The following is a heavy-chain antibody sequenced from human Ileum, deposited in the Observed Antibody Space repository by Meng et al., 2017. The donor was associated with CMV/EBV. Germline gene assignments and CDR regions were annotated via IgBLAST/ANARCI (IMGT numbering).Heavy chain of an antibody. D-gene: IGHD3-16*01. CDR3: ARDLVKGGY. CDR2: ITYDGSDK. V-gene: IGHV3-30*04. Sequence: GESLKISCAASGFTFRNYAMHGVRQAPGKGLEWVAVITYDGSDKYYGDSVKGRFTISRDNSKNTVYLHMHSLRTEDTAMYYCARDLVKGGYWGQGTLVTVSS. J-gene: IGHJ4*02. CDR1: GFTFRNYA.